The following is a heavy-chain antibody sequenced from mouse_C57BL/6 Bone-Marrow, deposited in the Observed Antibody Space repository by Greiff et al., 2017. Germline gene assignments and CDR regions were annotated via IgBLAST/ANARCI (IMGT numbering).Heavy chain of an antibody. CDR1: GYTFTSYW. CDR2: IDLSDSYT. CDR3: AREGYYGSSLYYFDY. Sequence: QVQLQQPGAELVMPGASVKLSCKASGYTFTSYWMHWVKQRPGQGLEWIGEIDLSDSYTNYNQKFKGKSTLTVDKSSSTAYMQLSSLTSEDSAVYYCAREGYYGSSLYYFDYWGQGTTLTVSS. D-gene: IGHD1-1*01. V-gene: IGHV1-69*01. J-gene: IGHJ2*01.